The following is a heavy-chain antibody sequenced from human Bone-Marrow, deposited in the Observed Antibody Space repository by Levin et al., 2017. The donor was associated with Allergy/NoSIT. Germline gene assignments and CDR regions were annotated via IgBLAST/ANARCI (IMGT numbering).Heavy chain of an antibody. CDR2: IYDSVTT. CDR1: GGSVSSGSYY. V-gene: IGHV4-61*01. D-gene: IGHD1-1*01. Sequence: PSQTLSLTCTVSGGSVSSGSYYWSWIRQPPGKGLEWIGHIYDSVTTNYNPSLKGRVAISVDTSKNQFSLNLNSMTAADTAVYYCARASHWNHGGFDYWGQGTLVTVFS. J-gene: IGHJ4*02. CDR3: ARASHWNHGGFDY.